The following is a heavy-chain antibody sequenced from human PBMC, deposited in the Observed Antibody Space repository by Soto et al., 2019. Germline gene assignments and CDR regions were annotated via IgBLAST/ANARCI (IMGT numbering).Heavy chain of an antibody. Sequence: GESLKISCKGSGYSFTSYWISWVRQMPGKGLEWMGRIDPSDSYTNYSPSFQGHVTISADKSISTAYLQWSSLKASDTAMYYCARSVDRPSITIFGVVIPDYWGQGTLVTVSS. CDR3: ARSVDRPSITIFGVVIPDY. V-gene: IGHV5-10-1*01. D-gene: IGHD3-3*01. J-gene: IGHJ4*02. CDR2: IDPSDSYT. CDR1: GYSFTSYW.